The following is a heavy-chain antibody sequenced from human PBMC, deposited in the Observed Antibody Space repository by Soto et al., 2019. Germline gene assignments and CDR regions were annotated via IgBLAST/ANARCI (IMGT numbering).Heavy chain of an antibody. CDR3: ARDIVIWYYYYYGMDV. Sequence: PGGSLRLSCAASGFTFSSHSMNWVRQAPGKGLEWVSYISSSSSTIYYADSVKGRFTISRDNAKNSLYLQMNSLRDEDTAVYYCARDIVIWYYYYYGMDVWGQGTTVTVSS. D-gene: IGHD2-15*01. J-gene: IGHJ6*02. CDR1: GFTFSSHS. CDR2: ISSSSSTI. V-gene: IGHV3-48*02.